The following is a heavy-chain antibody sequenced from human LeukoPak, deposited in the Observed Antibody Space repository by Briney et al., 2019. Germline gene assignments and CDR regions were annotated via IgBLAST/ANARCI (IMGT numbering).Heavy chain of an antibody. D-gene: IGHD3-10*01. V-gene: IGHV3-33*06. Sequence: GGSLGLSCAASGFTFSSYGMHWVRQAPGKGLEWVAVIWYDGSNKYYADSVKGRFTISRDNSKNTLYLQMNSLRAEDTAVYYCAKDTGALYGSDPTNWFDPWGQGTLVTVSS. J-gene: IGHJ5*02. CDR3: AKDTGALYGSDPTNWFDP. CDR2: IWYDGSNK. CDR1: GFTFSSYG.